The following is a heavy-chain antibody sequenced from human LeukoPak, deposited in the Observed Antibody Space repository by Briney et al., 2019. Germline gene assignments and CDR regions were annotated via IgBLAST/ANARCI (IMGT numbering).Heavy chain of an antibody. J-gene: IGHJ6*03. V-gene: IGHV4-61*02. CDR3: ARDGPYYYYYMDV. CDR2: IYTSGST. Sequence: SGTLSLTCTVSGGSISSGSYYWSWIRQPAGKGLEWIGRIYTSGSTNYNPSLKSRVTISVDTSKNQFSLKLSSVTAADTAVYYCARDGPYYYYYMDVWGKGTTVTISS. CDR1: GGSISSGSYY.